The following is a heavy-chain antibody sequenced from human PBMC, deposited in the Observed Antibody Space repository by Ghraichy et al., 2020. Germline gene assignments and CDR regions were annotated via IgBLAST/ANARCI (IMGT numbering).Heavy chain of an antibody. J-gene: IGHJ6*03. Sequence: SENLSLTCTVSGGSMTSSYWSWIRQPPGKGLEWIAYMYFSGRTEYSPSLKSRVTMSIDTSKKQFSLKLSSVTAADTAVYYCARSEYYYMDVWGKGITVTVSS. CDR3: ARSEYYYMDV. CDR1: GGSMTSSY. CDR2: MYFSGRT. V-gene: IGHV4-59*01.